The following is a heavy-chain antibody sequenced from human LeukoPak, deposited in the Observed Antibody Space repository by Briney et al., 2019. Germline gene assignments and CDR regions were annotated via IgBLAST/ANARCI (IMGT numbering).Heavy chain of an antibody. D-gene: IGHD1-26*01. V-gene: IGHV3-23*01. CDR2: ISGSGGST. CDR1: GFTFSSYA. Sequence: GGSLRLSCAASGFTFSSYAMSWVRQAPGKGLEWVSAISGSGGSTYYADSVKGRFTISRDNSKNTLYLQMNSLRAEDTAVYYCARGPKWELKLGYWGQGTLVTVSS. J-gene: IGHJ4*02. CDR3: ARGPKWELKLGY.